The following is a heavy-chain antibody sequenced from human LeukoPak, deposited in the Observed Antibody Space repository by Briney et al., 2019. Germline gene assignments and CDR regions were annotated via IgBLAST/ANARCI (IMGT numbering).Heavy chain of an antibody. CDR3: AREAYYYDSSGYYCPFDY. D-gene: IGHD3-22*01. CDR2: ISSSGSTI. V-gene: IGHV3-48*03. J-gene: IGHJ4*02. CDR1: GFTFSSYE. Sequence: GGSLRLSCAASGFTFSSYEMNWVRQAPGKGLEWVSYISSSGSTIYYADSVKGRFTISRDNAKNSLYLQMNSLRAEDTAVYYCAREAYYYDSSGYYCPFDYWGQGTLVTVSS.